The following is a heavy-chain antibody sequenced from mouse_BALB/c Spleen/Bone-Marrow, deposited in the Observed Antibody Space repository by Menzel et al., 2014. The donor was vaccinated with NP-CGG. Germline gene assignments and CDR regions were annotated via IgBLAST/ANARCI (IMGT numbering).Heavy chain of an antibody. Sequence: LQESGAEQMQPGASVKISCKATGYTFSNYWIEWVKQGPGHGLEWIGEILPGSTNANYNGKFKGRATFTADTSSNTAYMQLSSLTSEDSAVYYCARGWYSMDDWGQGTSVTVSS. J-gene: IGHJ4*01. CDR1: GYTFSNYW. CDR2: ILPGSTNA. V-gene: IGHV1-9*01. CDR3: ARGWYSMDD.